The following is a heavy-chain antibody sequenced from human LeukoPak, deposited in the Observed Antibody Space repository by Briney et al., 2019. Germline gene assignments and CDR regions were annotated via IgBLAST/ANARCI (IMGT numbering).Heavy chain of an antibody. V-gene: IGHV3-74*01. D-gene: IGHD6-13*01. CDR2: INTDGSST. Sequence: PGGSLRLSCAASGFTFSSYWMHWVRQAPGKGLVWVSRINTDGSSTSYADSVKGRFTISRDNAKNTLYLQMNSLRAEDTAVYYCARVIAAAGTVDYWGQGTLVTVSS. J-gene: IGHJ4*02. CDR3: ARVIAAAGTVDY. CDR1: GFTFSSYW.